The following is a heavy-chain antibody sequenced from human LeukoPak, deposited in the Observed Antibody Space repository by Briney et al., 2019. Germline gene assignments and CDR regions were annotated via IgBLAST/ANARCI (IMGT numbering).Heavy chain of an antibody. J-gene: IGHJ3*02. Sequence: PGGSLRLSCAASGFTFSSYAMHWVRQAPGKGLEWLAVTAYDGSYKYYAESVKGRFTISRDNAKNAVFLQLNSLRAEDTAVYFCARDSYYYESSGYEFGAFDIWGQGTMVTVSS. CDR1: GFTFSSYA. D-gene: IGHD3-22*01. V-gene: IGHV3-30*04. CDR2: TAYDGSYK. CDR3: ARDSYYYESSGYEFGAFDI.